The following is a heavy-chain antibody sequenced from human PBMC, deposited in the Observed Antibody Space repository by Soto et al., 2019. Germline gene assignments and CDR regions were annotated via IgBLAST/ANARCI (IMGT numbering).Heavy chain of an antibody. CDR2: ISAYNGNT. CDR1: GYTFTSYG. D-gene: IGHD2-21*01. J-gene: IGHJ6*02. CDR3: ARPYCGGDCYYYGMDV. V-gene: IGHV1-18*01. Sequence: QVQLVQSGAEVKKPGASVKVSCKASGYTFTSYGISWVRQAPGQGLEWMGWISAYNGNTNYAQKLQGRVTMTTDTXTXXAYMELRSLRSDDTAGYYCARPYCGGDCYYYGMDVWGQGTTVTVSS.